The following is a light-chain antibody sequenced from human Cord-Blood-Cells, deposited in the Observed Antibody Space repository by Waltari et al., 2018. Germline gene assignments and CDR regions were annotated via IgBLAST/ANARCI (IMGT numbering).Light chain of an antibody. CDR2: AAS. CDR1: QSISSY. V-gene: IGKV1-39*01. CDR3: QQSYSTPLT. Sequence: DIQMTQSPSSRSASVGASGTITCRASQSISSYLKWYQQKPGKAPKLQIYAASSLESGVPARFSGSGSGTDVTLTLSSLQPEDFATYFCQQSYSTPLTFGGGTKVEIK. J-gene: IGKJ4*01.